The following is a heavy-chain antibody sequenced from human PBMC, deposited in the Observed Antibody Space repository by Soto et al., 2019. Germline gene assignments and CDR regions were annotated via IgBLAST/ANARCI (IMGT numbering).Heavy chain of an antibody. CDR1: GGSFSGYY. CDR3: ARGRGPSITMIVVGFDY. Sequence: SETLSLTCAVYGGSFSGYYWSWIRQPPGKGLEWIGEINHSGSTNYNPSLKSRVTISVDTSKNQFSLKLSSVTAADTAVYYCARGRGPSITMIVVGFDYWGQGTLVTVSS. CDR2: INHSGST. D-gene: IGHD3-22*01. V-gene: IGHV4-34*01. J-gene: IGHJ4*02.